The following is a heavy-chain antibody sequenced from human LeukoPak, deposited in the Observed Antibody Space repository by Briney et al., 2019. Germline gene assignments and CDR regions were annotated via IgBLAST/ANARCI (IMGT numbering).Heavy chain of an antibody. CDR1: GDSVSSNSAA. CDR2: TYYRSKWYN. Sequence: QTLSLTCAISGDSVSSNSAAWNWIRQSPSRGLEWLGRTYYRSKWYNDYAVSVKSRITINPDTSKNQFSLQLNSVTPEDTAVYYCARDRFYYYDSSGYSPGFDYWGQGTLVTVSS. CDR3: ARDRFYYYDSSGYSPGFDY. D-gene: IGHD3-22*01. J-gene: IGHJ4*02. V-gene: IGHV6-1*01.